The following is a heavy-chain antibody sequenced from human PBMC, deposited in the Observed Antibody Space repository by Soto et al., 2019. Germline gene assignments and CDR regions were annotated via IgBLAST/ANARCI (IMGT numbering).Heavy chain of an antibody. CDR1: GGSVTISNHY. D-gene: IGHD3-3*01. CDR2: VYFTGAS. CDR3: ATGSDFWSNLVDC. V-gene: IGHV4-39*01. J-gene: IGHJ4*02. Sequence: SETLSLTCTVSGGSVTISNHYWGWFRQPPGRGLQFIGSVYFTGASYYNPSLRSRVTMSVDTSKNQFSLRLNSVTAADTALYYCATGSDFWSNLVDCWGPGTLVTVSS.